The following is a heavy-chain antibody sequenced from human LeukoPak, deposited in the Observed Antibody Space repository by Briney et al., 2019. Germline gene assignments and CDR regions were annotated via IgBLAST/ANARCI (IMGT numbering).Heavy chain of an antibody. CDR2: IIPILGIA. V-gene: IGHV1-69*02. CDR1: GYTFTSYY. CDR3: ASKFRDAFDI. J-gene: IGHJ3*02. Sequence: SVKVSCKASGYTFTSYYMYWVRQAPGQGLEWMGRIIPILGIANYAQKFQGRVTITADKSTSTAYMELSSLRSEDTAVYYCASKFRDAFDIWGQGTMVTVSS.